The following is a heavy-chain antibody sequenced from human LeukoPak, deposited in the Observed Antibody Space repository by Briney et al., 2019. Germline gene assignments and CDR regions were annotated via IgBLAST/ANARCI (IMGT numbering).Heavy chain of an antibody. CDR2: INGDGSTT. CDR3: ARDLDGSGNYHWFDP. CDR1: GFTFSSYW. Sequence: GGSLRLSCAASGFTFSSYWMHWVCQAPGKVLVWVSRINGDGSTTTYADSVKGRFTISRDNAKNTLYVQMNSLRVEDTAVYYCARDLDGSGNYHWFDPWGQGTLVTVSS. V-gene: IGHV3-74*01. J-gene: IGHJ5*02. D-gene: IGHD3-10*01.